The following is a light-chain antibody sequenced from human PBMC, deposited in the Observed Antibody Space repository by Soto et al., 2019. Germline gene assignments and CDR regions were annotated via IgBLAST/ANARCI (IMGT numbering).Light chain of an antibody. CDR3: HKYKRAPYP. CDR1: QGIANH. V-gene: IGKV1-27*01. Sequence: DIQMTQSPSSLSASVGDRVTITCRASQGIANHLAWYQQKPGKAPNLLIYAASTLQSGVPSRFSGSGFGTDLTLTISSLQPEDVATYYCHKYKRAPYPFRPGTKVHI. CDR2: AAS. J-gene: IGKJ3*01.